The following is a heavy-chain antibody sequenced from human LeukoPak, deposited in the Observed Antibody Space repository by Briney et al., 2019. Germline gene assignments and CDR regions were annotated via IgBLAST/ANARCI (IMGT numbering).Heavy chain of an antibody. CDR3: AKDVGGPLADAFDI. V-gene: IGHV3-9*03. CDR2: ISWDSSSV. D-gene: IGHD2-15*01. J-gene: IGHJ3*02. Sequence: PGGSLRLSCAASGFTFRDYAMYWVRQAPGKGLEWVSGISWDSSSVAYADSVKGRFTISRDNAKNSLYLRMNSLRAEDMALYYCAKDVGGPLADAFDIWGQGTMVTVSS. CDR1: GFTFRDYA.